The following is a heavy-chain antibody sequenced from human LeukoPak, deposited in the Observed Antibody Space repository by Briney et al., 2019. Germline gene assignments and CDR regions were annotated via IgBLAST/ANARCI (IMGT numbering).Heavy chain of an antibody. Sequence: ASVKVSCKASGYTFTSYCISWVRQAPGQGLEWMGWISAYNGNTNYAQKLQGRVTMTTDTSTSTAYMELRSLRSDDTAVYYCARDGGAGGSRGPPFDYWGQGTLVTVSS. J-gene: IGHJ4*02. CDR3: ARDGGAGGSRGPPFDY. V-gene: IGHV1-18*01. CDR1: GYTFTSYC. D-gene: IGHD6-13*01. CDR2: ISAYNGNT.